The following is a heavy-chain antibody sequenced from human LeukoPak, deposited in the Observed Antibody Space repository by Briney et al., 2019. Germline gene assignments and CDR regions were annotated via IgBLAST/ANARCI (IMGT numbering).Heavy chain of an antibody. D-gene: IGHD3-16*01. V-gene: IGHV1-18*01. CDR1: AYSFINNG. Sequence: ASVKVSCKASAYSFINNGINWVRQAPGQGLEWMGWISPYNGNTNFAQKLQGRVTLTTDTSTSTAYLELRSLRSDDTAVYYCARGETRNDYWGQGTLVTVSS. J-gene: IGHJ4*02. CDR3: ARGETRNDY. CDR2: ISPYNGNT.